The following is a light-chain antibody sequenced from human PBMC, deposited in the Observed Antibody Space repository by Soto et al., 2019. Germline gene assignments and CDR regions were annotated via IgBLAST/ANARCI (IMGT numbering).Light chain of an antibody. V-gene: IGLV2-11*01. J-gene: IGLJ1*01. CDR3: CSYAGSYIFV. CDR1: SSDVGGYNY. CDR2: DVN. Sequence: QSVLTQPRSVSGSPGQSVTISCTGTSSDVGGYNYVSWYQQHPDKAPKLMIFDVNKRPSGVPDRFSGSKSGNTASLTISGLQAEDEADYYCCSYAGSYIFVSGIGTKVTVL.